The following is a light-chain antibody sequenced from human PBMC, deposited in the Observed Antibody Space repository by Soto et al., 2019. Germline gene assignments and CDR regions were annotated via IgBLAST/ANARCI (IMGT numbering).Light chain of an antibody. Sequence: DVVMTQSPLSLPVTLGQPASISCRSSQSLVYSDGNTYLNWFQQRPGQSPGRLIYKVSNRDSGVPDGVSGRGTDFTLKISRVEAEDVGVYYCMQGTHWPPTFGQGTKV. J-gene: IGKJ1*01. CDR3: MQGTHWPPT. V-gene: IGKV2-30*01. CDR1: QSLVYSDGNTY. CDR2: KVS.